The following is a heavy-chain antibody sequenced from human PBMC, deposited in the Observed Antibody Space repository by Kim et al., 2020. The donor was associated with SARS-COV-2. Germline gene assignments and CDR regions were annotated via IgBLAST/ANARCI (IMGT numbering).Heavy chain of an antibody. CDR3: ARDLRGPFDP. D-gene: IGHD3-3*02. J-gene: IGHJ5*02. V-gene: IGHV3-74*01. Sequence: YADSVVDRSILSRDNARNTLYLQMNSLRADDTAVYYCARDLRGPFDPWGQGVLVTVSS.